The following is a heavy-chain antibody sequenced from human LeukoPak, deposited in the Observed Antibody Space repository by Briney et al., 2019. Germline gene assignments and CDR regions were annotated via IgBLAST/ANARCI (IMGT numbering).Heavy chain of an antibody. Sequence: SETLSLTCTVSGASISSYYWSWIRQPPGKGLEWIGYIYYTGSTNYNPSLKSRVTISLDTSKNQFSLKLNSVTAADTAVYYCARQGGYIAPLALWGQGTLVTVSA. CDR2: IYYTGST. CDR3: ARQGGYIAPLAL. D-gene: IGHD6-13*01. J-gene: IGHJ4*02. V-gene: IGHV4-59*01. CDR1: GASISSYY.